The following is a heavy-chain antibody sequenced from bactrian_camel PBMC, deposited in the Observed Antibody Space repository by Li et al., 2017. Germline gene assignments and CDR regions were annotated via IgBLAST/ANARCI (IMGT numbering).Heavy chain of an antibody. Sequence: QLVESGGGLVQPRGSLRLSCAASGFSVSSYYMSWVRQAPGKGLEWVSSITSGDGTTYYVDSVKGRFTISQDSAKSTLYLQMNNMKPEDTAMYYCAADQAPRFCNNDAWKYDYQSQGTQVTVS. D-gene: IGHD3*01. CDR3: AADQAPRFCNNDAWKYDY. V-gene: IGHV3S28*01. CDR1: GFSVSSYY. J-gene: IGHJ4*01. CDR2: ITSGDGTT.